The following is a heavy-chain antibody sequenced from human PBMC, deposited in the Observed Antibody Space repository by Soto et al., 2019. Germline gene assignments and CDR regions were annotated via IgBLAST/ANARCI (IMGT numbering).Heavy chain of an antibody. Sequence: SETLSLTCTVSGGSISSYYWSWIRQPPGKGLEWIGYIYYSGSTNYNPSLKSRVTISVDTSKNQFSLKLSSVTAADTAVYYCARGTKIRDYALWGQGTLVTVSA. CDR2: IYYSGST. V-gene: IGHV4-59*01. CDR1: GGSISSYY. CDR3: ARGTKIRDYAL. J-gene: IGHJ4*02. D-gene: IGHD2-2*01.